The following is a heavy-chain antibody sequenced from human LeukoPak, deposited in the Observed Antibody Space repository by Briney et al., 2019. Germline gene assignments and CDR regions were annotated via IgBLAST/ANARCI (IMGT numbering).Heavy chain of an antibody. CDR3: VYLDTVMATGDY. V-gene: IGHV3-53*04. Sequence: QPGGSLSLSYSASGFTVSNNYLNRLRQAPGKGLEWVSVIYSSGSTYYADSVKGRFTISRHNSKNTLYLQMNSLRPEDTAVYYCVYLDTVMATGDYRGQGTLVTVSS. D-gene: IGHD5-18*01. CDR2: IYSSGST. CDR1: GFTVSNNY. J-gene: IGHJ4*02.